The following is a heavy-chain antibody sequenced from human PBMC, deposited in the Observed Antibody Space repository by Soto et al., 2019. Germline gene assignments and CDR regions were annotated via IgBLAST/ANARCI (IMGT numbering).Heavy chain of an antibody. CDR2: IYPGDQET. V-gene: IGHV5-51*01. Sequence: GESLKISCQCSGYTFSNFCIGWVRQLPGRGLEWMGIIYPGDQETRYSPSFHGKVTISADKSINTAYLQWNSLEASDTAFYFCARSPRSSPYFDYWGQGALVTVSS. CDR3: ARSPRSSPYFDY. D-gene: IGHD6-13*01. CDR1: GYTFSNFC. J-gene: IGHJ4*02.